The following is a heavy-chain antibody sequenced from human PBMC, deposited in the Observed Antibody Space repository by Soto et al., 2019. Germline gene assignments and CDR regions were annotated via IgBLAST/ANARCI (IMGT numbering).Heavy chain of an antibody. Sequence: VQLVESGGGVVQPGRSLRLSCAASGFTFSDYAMHWVRQAPGKRLEWVAVVSHDGRNTHHADSVKGRFTISRDTSKNTVSLEMTSLRAEDTAVYYCAKGGRQWLVTSDFNSCGQGALVTVSS. CDR3: AKGGRQWLVTSDFNS. V-gene: IGHV3-30*18. J-gene: IGHJ4*02. D-gene: IGHD6-19*01. CDR2: VSHDGRNT. CDR1: GFTFSDYA.